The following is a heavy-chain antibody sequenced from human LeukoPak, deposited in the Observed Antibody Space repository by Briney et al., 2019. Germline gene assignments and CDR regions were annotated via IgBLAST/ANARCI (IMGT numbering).Heavy chain of an antibody. CDR3: AKGGSGGRYYFDY. CDR1: GFTFSISA. V-gene: IGHV3-23*01. D-gene: IGHD2-15*01. Sequence: GGFLRHSCAASGFTFSISAMSGGRQAPAKGPQCCSAISGSGGSTYYADSVKGRFTISRDNSKNTLYLQMNSLRAEDTAVYYCAKGGSGGRYYFDYWGQGTLVTVSS. CDR2: ISGSGGST. J-gene: IGHJ4*02.